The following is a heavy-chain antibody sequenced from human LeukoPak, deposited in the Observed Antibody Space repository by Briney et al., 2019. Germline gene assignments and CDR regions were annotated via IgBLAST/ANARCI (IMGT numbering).Heavy chain of an antibody. Sequence: SETLSLTCTVSGGSISSSSYYWGWIRQPPGKGLEWIGSIYYSGSTYYNPSLKSRVTISVDTSKDQFSLKLSSVTAADTAVYYCASVRSSSDTAMSNTLDYWGQGTLVTVSS. J-gene: IGHJ4*02. CDR1: GGSISSSSYY. CDR3: ASVRSSSDTAMSNTLDY. D-gene: IGHD5-18*01. V-gene: IGHV4-39*01. CDR2: IYYSGST.